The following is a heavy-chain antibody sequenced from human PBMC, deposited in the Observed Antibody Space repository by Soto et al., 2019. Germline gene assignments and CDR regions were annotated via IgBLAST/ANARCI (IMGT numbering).Heavy chain of an antibody. CDR3: AKDPYYGDYSYYYYGMDV. CDR2: ISYDGSNK. Sequence: GGSLRLSCASSGFTLSSYGMHWVRQAPGKGLEWVAVISYDGSNKYYADSVKGRFTISRDNSKNTLYLQMNSLRAEDTAVYYCAKDPYYGDYSYYYYGMDVWGQGTTVTVSS. V-gene: IGHV3-30*18. D-gene: IGHD4-17*01. CDR1: GFTLSSYG. J-gene: IGHJ6*02.